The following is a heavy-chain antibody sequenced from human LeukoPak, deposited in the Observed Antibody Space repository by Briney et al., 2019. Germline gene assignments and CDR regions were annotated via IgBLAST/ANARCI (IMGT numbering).Heavy chain of an antibody. CDR2: ISSGSGTI. D-gene: IGHD1-26*01. V-gene: IGHV3-11*01. Sequence: GGSLRLSCVASGFTFSDYYMSWIHQAPGKGLEWVSYISSGSGTIYYADSVKGRFTISRDNAKNSLYLQMNSLRAEDTAAYYCARTRYPNTFDIWGQGTMVTVSS. CDR3: ARTRYPNTFDI. J-gene: IGHJ3*02. CDR1: GFTFSDYY.